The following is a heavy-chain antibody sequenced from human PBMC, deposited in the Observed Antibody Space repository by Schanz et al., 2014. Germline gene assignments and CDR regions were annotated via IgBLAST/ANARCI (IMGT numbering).Heavy chain of an antibody. J-gene: IGHJ4*02. CDR3: VRDSFFAFHY. D-gene: IGHD3-3*01. CDR2: IYIGGNT. V-gene: IGHV3-66*01. CDR1: GFSVGNKY. Sequence: EVQLVESGGGLVQPGGSLRLSCAASGFSVGNKYMNWVRQAPGKGLEWVSFIYIGGNTYYADSVKGRFTISRDNSKNTVHLQMNSLRAEDTAVYYCVRDSFFAFHYWGQGTLVTVSS.